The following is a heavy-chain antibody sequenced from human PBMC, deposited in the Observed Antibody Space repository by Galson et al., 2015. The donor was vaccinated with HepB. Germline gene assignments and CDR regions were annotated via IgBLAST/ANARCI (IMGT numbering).Heavy chain of an antibody. J-gene: IGHJ3*02. CDR3: ARDPPGWPQAFDI. D-gene: IGHD6-19*01. Sequence: SVKVSCKASGGTFSSYAISWVRQAPGQGLEWMGGIIPIFGTANYAQKFQGRVTITADGSTSTAYMELSSLRSEDTAVYYCARDPPGWPQAFDIWGQGTMVTVSS. CDR2: IIPIFGTA. V-gene: IGHV1-69*13. CDR1: GGTFSSYA.